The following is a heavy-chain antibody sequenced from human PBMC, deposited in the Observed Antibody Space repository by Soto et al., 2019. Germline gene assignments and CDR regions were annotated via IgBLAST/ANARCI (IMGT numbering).Heavy chain of an antibody. J-gene: IGHJ4*02. V-gene: IGHV3-11*01. CDR1: GFTFSDYY. Sequence: PGGSLRLSCAASGFTFSDYYMSWIRQAPGKGLEWVSYISSSGSTIYYADSVKGRFTTSRDESKNSVYLQMNSLKTEDTAIYYCVRTTYFSDSSVYTRFFDYWGQGTLVTVSS. CDR3: VRTTYFSDSSVYTRFFDY. D-gene: IGHD3-22*01. CDR2: ISSSGSTI.